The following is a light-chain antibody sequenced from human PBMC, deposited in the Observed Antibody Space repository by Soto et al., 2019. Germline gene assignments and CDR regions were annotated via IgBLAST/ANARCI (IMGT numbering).Light chain of an antibody. Sequence: QSVLTQPASVSGSPGQSITISCTGTSSDVGTYNLVSWYQQHPGKAPKLIIYEATKRPSGVSNRFSGSKSGNTASLTISGLQAEDEADYYCCSYAGSITFVFGTGTKLTVL. CDR2: EAT. J-gene: IGLJ1*01. CDR1: SSDVGTYNL. V-gene: IGLV2-23*02. CDR3: CSYAGSITFV.